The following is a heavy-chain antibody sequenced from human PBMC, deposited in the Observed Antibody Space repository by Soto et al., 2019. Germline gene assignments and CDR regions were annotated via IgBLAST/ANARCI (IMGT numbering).Heavy chain of an antibody. J-gene: IGHJ6*02. V-gene: IGHV4-61*01. CDR1: GGSVSSGSYY. CDR2: IYYSGST. Sequence: QVQLQESGPGLVKPSETLSLTCTVSGGSVSSGSYYWSWIRQPPGKGLEWIGYIYYSGSTNYNPSLMSRVTISVDTSKNQFSLKLSSVTAADTAVYYCARVVWSGYYYYYGMDVWGQGTTVTVSS. CDR3: ARVVWSGYYYYYGMDV. D-gene: IGHD3-3*01.